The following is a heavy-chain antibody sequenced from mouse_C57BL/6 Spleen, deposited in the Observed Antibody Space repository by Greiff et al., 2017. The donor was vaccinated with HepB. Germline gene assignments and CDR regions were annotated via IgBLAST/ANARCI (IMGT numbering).Heavy chain of an antibody. CDR2: IDPENGDT. CDR1: GFNIKDDY. CDR3: TKGSGYVWFAY. J-gene: IGHJ3*01. Sequence: VQLQQSGAELVRPGASVKLSCTASGFNIKDDYMHWVKQRPEQGLEWIGWIDPENGDTEYASKFQGKATITADTSSNTAYLQLSSLTSEDTAVYYCTKGSGYVWFAYWGQGTLVTVSA. D-gene: IGHD3-2*02. V-gene: IGHV14-4*01.